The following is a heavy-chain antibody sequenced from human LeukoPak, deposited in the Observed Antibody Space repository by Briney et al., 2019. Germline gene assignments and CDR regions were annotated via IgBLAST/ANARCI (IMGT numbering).Heavy chain of an antibody. D-gene: IGHD3-10*01. CDR3: SRDSYYFGSGSDNTPYNWFDP. V-gene: IGHV4-4*02. Sequence: SGTLSLTCAVSRGSISSNNWWSWVRQPPGKRLEWIAEIYNSGSTNYNPSLKSRVTISVDKSKNQFSLKLSSVTAADTAMYYCSRDSYYFGSGSDNTPYNWFDPWGQGTLVTVSS. CDR2: IYNSGST. J-gene: IGHJ5*02. CDR1: RGSISSNNW.